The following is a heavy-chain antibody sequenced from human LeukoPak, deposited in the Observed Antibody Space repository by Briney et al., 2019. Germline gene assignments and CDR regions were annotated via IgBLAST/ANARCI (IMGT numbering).Heavy chain of an antibody. J-gene: IGHJ6*03. D-gene: IGHD3-3*01. CDR3: ARLHDFWSGFYYMDV. V-gene: IGHV1-46*01. CDR1: GYTFTSYY. CDR2: INPSGGST. Sequence: ASVKVSCKASGYTFTSYYMHWVRQAPGQGLEWMGIINPSGGSTNYAQKFQGRVTMTGDTSTSTVYMELSSLRSEDTAVYYCARLHDFWSGFYYMDVWGKGTTVTVSS.